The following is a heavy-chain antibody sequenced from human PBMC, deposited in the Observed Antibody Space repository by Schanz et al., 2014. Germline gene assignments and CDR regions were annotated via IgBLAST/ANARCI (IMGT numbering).Heavy chain of an antibody. CDR3: ARGGFGEVSYFDY. CDR1: GFTFSSYS. V-gene: IGHV3-48*01. Sequence: EVQLVESGGGLVQPGGSLRLSCAASGFTFSSYSMNWVRQAPGKGLEWVSYVSRSTPDIYYADSVKGRFTMSRDNAKNSLYLEMNSLRAEDTALYYCARGGFGEVSYFDYWGQGTLVTVSS. CDR2: VSRSTPDI. D-gene: IGHD3-10*01. J-gene: IGHJ4*02.